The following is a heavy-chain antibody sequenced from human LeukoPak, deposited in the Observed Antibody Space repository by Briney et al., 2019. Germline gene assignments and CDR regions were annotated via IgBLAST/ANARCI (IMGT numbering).Heavy chain of an antibody. CDR1: GFTFDDYA. D-gene: IGHD3-10*01. V-gene: IGHV3-9*01. CDR2: ISWYSGSI. J-gene: IGHJ4*02. Sequence: GGSLRLSCAASGFTFDDYAMHWVRQAPGKGLEWVSGISWYSGSIGYADSVKGRFTISRDNAKNSLYLQMNSLRAEDTALYYCAELKDGSGFGVDFDYWGQGTLVTVSS. CDR3: AELKDGSGFGVDFDY.